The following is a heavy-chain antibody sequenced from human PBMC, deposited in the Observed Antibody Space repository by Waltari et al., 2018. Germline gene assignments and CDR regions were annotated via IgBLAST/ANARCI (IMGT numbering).Heavy chain of an antibody. D-gene: IGHD6-13*01. CDR2: INSDGSST. CDR3: ARVATKTYSSPVPGRPYYYGMDV. CDR1: GFTFSRYW. Sequence: EEQLVESGGGLVQPGESLRLSCAASGFTFSRYWMDWVRQAPGQGLVGVSRINSDGSSTIYAESVKGRFTISRDNAKNTLYVQMNRLRAEDTAVYYCARVATKTYSSPVPGRPYYYGMDVWGQGTTVTVSS. V-gene: IGHV3-74*01. J-gene: IGHJ6*02.